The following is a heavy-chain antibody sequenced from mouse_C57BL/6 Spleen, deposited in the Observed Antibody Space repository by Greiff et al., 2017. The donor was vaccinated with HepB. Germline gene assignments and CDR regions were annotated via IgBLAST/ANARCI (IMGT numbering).Heavy chain of an antibody. V-gene: IGHV1-22*01. CDR3: AYYDYGNYFDY. CDR2: INPNNGGT. CDR1: GYTFTDYN. D-gene: IGHD2-4*01. Sequence: EVQLQQSGPELVKPGASVKMSCKASGYTFTDYNMHWVKQSHGKSLEWIGYINPNNGGTSYNQKFKGKATSTVNKSSSTAYMELRSLTSEESAVYYCAYYDYGNYFDYWGQGTTLTVSS. J-gene: IGHJ2*01.